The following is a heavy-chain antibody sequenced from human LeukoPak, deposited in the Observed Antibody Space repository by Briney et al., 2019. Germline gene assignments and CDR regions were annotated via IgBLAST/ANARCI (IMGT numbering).Heavy chain of an antibody. CDR3: AELGITMIGGV. CDR1: VFTLSSYE. Sequence: GGSLSLSCAASVFTLSSYEIKWVTQAPGKGLEWVSYISSSCSTIHYADSVKGRFPHSRDNAKNSLYPQVNGLRARDTAVYYCAELGITMIGGVWGKGTTVTISS. D-gene: IGHD3-10*02. J-gene: IGHJ6*04. CDR2: ISSSCSTI. V-gene: IGHV3-48*03.